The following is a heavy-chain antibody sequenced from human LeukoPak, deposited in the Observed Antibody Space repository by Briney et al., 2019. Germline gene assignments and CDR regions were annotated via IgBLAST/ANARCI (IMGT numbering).Heavy chain of an antibody. D-gene: IGHD3-3*01. CDR2: ISAYNGNT. CDR3: ASGRYDFWSGYSPTIFDY. V-gene: IGHV1-18*01. J-gene: IGHJ4*02. CDR1: GYTFTSYG. Sequence: ASVKVSCKASGYTFTSYGFSWVRQAPGQGLEWMGWISAYNGNTRYAQSIQGRVTMTTDSSTSTTYMELRNLRSDDTAVYYCASGRYDFWSGYSPTIFDYWGQGTLVTVSS.